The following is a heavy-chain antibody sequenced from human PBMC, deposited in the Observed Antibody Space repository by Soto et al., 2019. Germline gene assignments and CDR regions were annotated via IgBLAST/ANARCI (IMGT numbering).Heavy chain of an antibody. CDR1: GFTFDDYA. D-gene: IGHD3-9*01. CDR3: AKAPSYDILTGSGWFDP. Sequence: EVQLVESGGGLVQPGRSLRLSCAASGFTFDDYAMHWVRQAPGKGLEWVSGISWNSGSIGYADSVKGRFTISRDNAKNSLYLQMNSLRAEDTALYYCAKAPSYDILTGSGWFDPWGQGTLVTVSS. V-gene: IGHV3-9*01. CDR2: ISWNSGSI. J-gene: IGHJ5*02.